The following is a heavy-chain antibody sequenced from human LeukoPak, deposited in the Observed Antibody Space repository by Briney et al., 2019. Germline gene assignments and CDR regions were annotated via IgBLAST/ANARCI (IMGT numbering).Heavy chain of an antibody. J-gene: IGHJ4*02. CDR2: IYWDDDT. CDR3: AHHPTYGLGSRCHFDY. Sequence: SGPTLVKPTQTLTLTCTFSGFSLSTTGVGVGWIRQPPGKALEWLALIYWDDDTHYSPSLKSRLTITKDTSKDQVVLTMTNMDPVDTATYYCAHHPTYGLGSRCHFDYWGQGTLVTVSS. CDR1: GFSLSTTGVG. V-gene: IGHV2-5*02. D-gene: IGHD3-10*01.